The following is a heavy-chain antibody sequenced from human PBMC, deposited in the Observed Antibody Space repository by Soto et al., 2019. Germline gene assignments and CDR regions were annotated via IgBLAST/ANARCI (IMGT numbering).Heavy chain of an antibody. V-gene: IGHV4-30-4*01. D-gene: IGHD1-7*01. CDR3: ASVGTTAQSFQH. Sequence: PSETLSLTCTVSGGSISSGDYYWSWIRQPPGKGLEWIGYIYYSGSTYYNPSLKSRVTISVDTSKNQFSLKLSSVTAADTAVYYCASVGTTAQSFQHWGQGTLVTVS. J-gene: IGHJ1*01. CDR2: IYYSGST. CDR1: GGSISSGDYY.